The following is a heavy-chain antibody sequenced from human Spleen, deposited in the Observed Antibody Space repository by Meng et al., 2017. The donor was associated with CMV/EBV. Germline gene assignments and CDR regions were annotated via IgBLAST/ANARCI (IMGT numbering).Heavy chain of an antibody. V-gene: IGHV1-69*10. CDR1: GGTFSSYA. CDR2: IIPILGIA. D-gene: IGHD5-24*01. J-gene: IGHJ4*02. CDR3: ARGGGGDGYNGDY. Sequence: SVKVSCKASGGTFSSYAISWVRQAPGQGLEWMGGIIPILGIANYAQKFQGRVTVTRDTSISTAYMELSRLRSDDTAVYYCARGGGGDGYNGDYWGQGTLVTVSS.